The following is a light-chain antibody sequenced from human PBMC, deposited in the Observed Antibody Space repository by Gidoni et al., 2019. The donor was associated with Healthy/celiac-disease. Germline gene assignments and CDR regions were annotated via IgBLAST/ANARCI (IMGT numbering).Light chain of an antibody. CDR2: EVS. V-gene: IGLV2-18*02. Sequence: SAPTHPPPLSGSPGQAVTISCTGTSSDVGSYNRVSWYQQPPGTAPKLMIYEVSNRPSGVPDRFSGSKSGNTASLTISGLQAEDEADYYCSSYTSSSTYVVFGGGTKLTVL. J-gene: IGLJ2*01. CDR3: SSYTSSSTYVV. CDR1: SSDVGSYNR.